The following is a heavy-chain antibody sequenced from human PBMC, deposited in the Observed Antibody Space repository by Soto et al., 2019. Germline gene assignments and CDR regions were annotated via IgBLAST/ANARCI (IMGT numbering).Heavy chain of an antibody. CDR3: ARDRGSYALVY. J-gene: IGHJ4*02. V-gene: IGHV1-18*01. Sequence: QVQLVQSGAEVKKPGASVKVSCKASGYTFTSYGISWVRQAHGQGLEWMGWISAYNGNTNYAQKLQGRVTMTTDTSTSSVYMALRSLRFDDTAVYYCARDRGSYALVYWGQGTLVTVSS. D-gene: IGHD1-26*01. CDR1: GYTFTSYG. CDR2: ISAYNGNT.